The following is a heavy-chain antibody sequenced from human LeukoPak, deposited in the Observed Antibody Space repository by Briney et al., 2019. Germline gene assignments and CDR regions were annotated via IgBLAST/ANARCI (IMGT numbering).Heavy chain of an antibody. CDR1: GYTFTSYG. CDR3: AREVGAAAGLLPADY. CDR2: ISAYNGNT. J-gene: IGHJ4*02. V-gene: IGHV1-18*01. Sequence: ASVKVSCKASGYTFTSYGISWVRQAPGQGLEWMGWISAYNGNTNYAQKLQGRVTMTTDTSTSTAFMELRSLRSDDTAVYYCAREVGAAAGLLPADYWGQGTLVTVSS. D-gene: IGHD6-13*01.